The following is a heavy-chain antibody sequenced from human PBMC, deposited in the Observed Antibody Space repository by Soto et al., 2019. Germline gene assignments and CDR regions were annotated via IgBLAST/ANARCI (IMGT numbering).Heavy chain of an antibody. CDR3: ARACIAAAGIGLVGVGVVI. J-gene: IGHJ3*02. CDR1: GGTFSSYA. V-gene: IGHV1-69*13. Sequence: VASMQVSCKASGGTFSSYAISWVRQAPGQGLEWMGGIIPIFGTANYAQKFQGRVTITADESTSTAYMELSSLRSEDTAVYYCARACIAAAGIGLVGVGVVIWGQGTMGNDS. CDR2: IIPIFGTA. D-gene: IGHD6-13*01.